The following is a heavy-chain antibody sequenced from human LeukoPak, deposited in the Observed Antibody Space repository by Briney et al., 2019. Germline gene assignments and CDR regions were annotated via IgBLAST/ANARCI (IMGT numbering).Heavy chain of an antibody. CDR1: GFTFTNYA. CDR3: AKRSDYGSNWNYFDY. D-gene: IGHD4-23*01. CDR2: ISGSGGTT. Sequence: GGSLRLSCAASGFTFTNYAMSWVRQAPGKGLDWVSTISGSGGTTYYADSVKGRFTISRDNSKNTLYLQMNSLRAEDTAVYYCAKRSDYGSNWNYFDYWGQGTLVTVSS. V-gene: IGHV3-23*01. J-gene: IGHJ4*02.